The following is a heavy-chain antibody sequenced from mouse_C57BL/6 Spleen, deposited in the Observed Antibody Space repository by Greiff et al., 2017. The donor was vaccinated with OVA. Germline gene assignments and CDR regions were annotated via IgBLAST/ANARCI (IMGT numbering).Heavy chain of an antibody. CDR2: FYPGDGDT. J-gene: IGHJ1*03. Sequence: QVQLQQSGAELVKPGASVKISCKASGYAFSSYWRNWVKQRPGKGLEWIGQFYPGDGDTNSNGKFKGKATLTADKSSSTAYRQLCSLTSEDSAVYFCARLGDCDFDVRGTGTTVTVSS. V-gene: IGHV1-80*01. CDR1: GYAFSSYW. D-gene: IGHD4-1*01. CDR3: ARLGDCDFDV.